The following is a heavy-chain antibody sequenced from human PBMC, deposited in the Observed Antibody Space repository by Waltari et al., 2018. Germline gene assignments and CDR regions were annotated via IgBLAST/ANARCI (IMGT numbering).Heavy chain of an antibody. CDR3: SHQLLSNFFHGMDV. V-gene: IGHV3-23*01. J-gene: IGHJ6*02. CDR2: IRRPGGNT. D-gene: IGHD2-2*01. Sequence: EPQLLQSGGGMAQPGGSLRLSCIPSGFNSTHPRAWVRQAPGRGLEWVAGIRRPGGNTYYADSGRGRFIISRDLSQNTLYLHLNSLRVEDTAVYYCSHQLLSNFFHGMDVWGQGTTVTVSS. CDR1: GFNSTHP.